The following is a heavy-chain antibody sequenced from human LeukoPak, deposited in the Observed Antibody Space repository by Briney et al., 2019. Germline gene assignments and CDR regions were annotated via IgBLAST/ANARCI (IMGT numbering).Heavy chain of an antibody. CDR2: ISDSGGST. CDR1: GFTFSISA. CDR3: AKVKDSSGYYGLIDY. D-gene: IGHD3-22*01. V-gene: IGHV3-23*01. J-gene: IGHJ4*02. Sequence: PGGSLRLSCAASGFTFSISAMSWVCQAPGKGLEWVSGISDSGGSTYYADSVKGRFTISRDNSKNTLYLQMNSLRAEDTAVYYCAKVKDSSGYYGLIDYWGQGTLVTVSS.